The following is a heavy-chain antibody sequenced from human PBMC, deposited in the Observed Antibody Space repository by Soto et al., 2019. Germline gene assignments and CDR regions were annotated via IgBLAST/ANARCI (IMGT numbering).Heavy chain of an antibody. CDR1: GGSISSYY. Sequence: QVQLQESGPGLVKPSETLSLTCTVSGGSISSYYWSWIRQPPGKGLEWIGNIHNSGSTNYNTSLKGRGTIAVDTPKNQISLKLMSLTAADTAVYYCAIVPQSRDGYNYPCYYYGLDVWGQGTTVTVSS. CDR2: IHNSGST. J-gene: IGHJ6*02. CDR3: AIVPQSRDGYNYPCYYYGLDV. V-gene: IGHV4-59*01. D-gene: IGHD5-12*01.